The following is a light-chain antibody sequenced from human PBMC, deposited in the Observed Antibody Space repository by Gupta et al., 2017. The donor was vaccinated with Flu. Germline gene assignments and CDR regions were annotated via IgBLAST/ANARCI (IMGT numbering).Light chain of an antibody. CDR1: SGIVAREY. Sequence: VTISSTRTSGIVAREYVRWNQRRTGDAPTIMIYEDNRRNSGVPDRFSDTSDSTANATALTISERKNVAEDDYYWHAEDTSNHVFGGGTKPTVL. CDR2: EDN. J-gene: IGLJ2*01. V-gene: IGLV6-57*02. CDR3: HAEDTSNHV.